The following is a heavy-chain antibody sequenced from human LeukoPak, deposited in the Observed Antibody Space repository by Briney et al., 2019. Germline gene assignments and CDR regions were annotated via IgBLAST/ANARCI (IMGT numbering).Heavy chain of an antibody. Sequence: GASVKVSCKASGYTFTGYYMHWVRQAPGQGLEWMGWINPNSGGTNYAQKFQGRVTMTRDTSISTAYMELSRLRSDDTAVYYCARDVAKGGPAQHIMDVWGKGTTVTISS. CDR3: ARDVAKGGPAQHIMDV. CDR2: INPNSGGT. J-gene: IGHJ6*04. CDR1: GYTFTGYY. V-gene: IGHV1-2*02. D-gene: IGHD2-2*01.